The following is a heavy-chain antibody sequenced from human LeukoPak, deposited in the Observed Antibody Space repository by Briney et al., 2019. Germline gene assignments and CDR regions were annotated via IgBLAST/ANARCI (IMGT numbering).Heavy chain of an antibody. CDR1: GYTFTGYY. J-gene: IGHJ3*02. D-gene: IGHD3-22*01. CDR2: INPNSGGT. Sequence: ASVKVSCKASGYTFTGYYMHWVRQAPGQGLEWMGWINPNSGGTNYAQKFQGRVTMTRDTSISTAYMELSRLRSDDTAVYYCARGYYYDSNGYSGVIWGQGTMVTVSS. CDR3: ARGYYYDSNGYSGVI. V-gene: IGHV1-2*02.